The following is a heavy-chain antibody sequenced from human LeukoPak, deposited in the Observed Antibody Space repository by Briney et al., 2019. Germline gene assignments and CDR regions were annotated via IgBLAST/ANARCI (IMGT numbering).Heavy chain of an antibody. Sequence: SQTLSLTCTVSGGSISSGGYYWSWIRQPPGKGLEWIGYIYHSGSTYYNPSLKSRVTISVDRSKNQFSLKLSSVTAADTAVYYCARDVGKDADAFDIWGQGTMVTVSS. CDR2: IYHSGST. CDR3: ARDVGKDADAFDI. CDR1: GGSISSGGYY. V-gene: IGHV4-30-2*01. J-gene: IGHJ3*02. D-gene: IGHD3-10*01.